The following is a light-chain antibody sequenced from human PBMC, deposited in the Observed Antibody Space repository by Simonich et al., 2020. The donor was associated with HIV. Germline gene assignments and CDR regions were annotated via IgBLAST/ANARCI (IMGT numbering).Light chain of an antibody. CDR1: QSISSN. V-gene: IGKV1-39*01. J-gene: IGKJ1*01. CDR2: AAS. Sequence: DIQMTQSPSSLSASVGNGVTVSCRASQSISSNLNRYQQKPGKAPKLLIYAASSLQLGVPSRVSVSASGTDFTLTISSLQPEDFATYYCQQSFSTPWTFGQGTTVDIK. CDR3: QQSFSTPWT.